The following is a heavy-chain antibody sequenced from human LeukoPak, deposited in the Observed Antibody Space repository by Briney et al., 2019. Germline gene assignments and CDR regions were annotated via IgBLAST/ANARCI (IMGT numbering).Heavy chain of an antibody. D-gene: IGHD3-22*01. V-gene: IGHV4-4*02. Sequence: SETLSLTCAVSGGSISSSNWWSWVRQPPGKGLEWIGEIYHSGSTNYNPSLKSRVTISVDKSKNQLSLKLSSVTAADTAVYYCARVNYYDSSGYDYWGQGTLVTVSS. CDR1: GGSISSSNW. CDR3: ARVNYYDSSGYDY. CDR2: IYHSGST. J-gene: IGHJ4*02.